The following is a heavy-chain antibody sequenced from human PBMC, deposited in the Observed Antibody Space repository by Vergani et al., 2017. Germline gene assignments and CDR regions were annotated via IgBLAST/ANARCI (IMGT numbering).Heavy chain of an antibody. CDR2: IIPIFGTA. CDR3: ARRSIAVAGPFDY. D-gene: IGHD6-19*01. CDR1: GVTFSSSS. J-gene: IGHJ4*02. V-gene: IGHV1-69*01. Sequence: QVQLVQSGAEVKQPGSSVKVSCKASGVTFSSSSISWVRQAPGQGLEWMGWIIPIFGTANYAQKFQGRVTITADESTSTAYLELSSLRSEDTAVYYCARRSIAVAGPFDYWGQGTLVTVSS.